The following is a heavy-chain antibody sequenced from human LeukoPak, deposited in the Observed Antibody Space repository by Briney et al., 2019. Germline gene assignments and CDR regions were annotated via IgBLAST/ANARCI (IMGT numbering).Heavy chain of an antibody. V-gene: IGHV4-59*05. CDR2: LYYSGTT. J-gene: IGHJ4*02. D-gene: IGHD2-2*01. CDR1: GGSISSYY. CDR3: ASGTMRNPQLDY. Sequence: SETLSLTCTVSGGSISSYYWSWIRQPPGKGLEWIGSLYYSGTTYYNPSLKSRVTISVDTSKNQFSLKLSSVTAADTAVYYCASGTMRNPQLDYWGQGTLVTVSS.